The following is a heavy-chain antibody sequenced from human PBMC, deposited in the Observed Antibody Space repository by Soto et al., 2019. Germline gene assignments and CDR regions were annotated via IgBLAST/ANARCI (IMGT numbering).Heavy chain of an antibody. V-gene: IGHV4-38-2*02. Sequence: SETLSLTCAVSGYSISSGYYWGWIRQPPGKGLEWIGSIYHSGSTYYNPSLKSRVTISVDTSKNQFSLKRSSVTAADTAVYYFARDGGYSSSSSARNWFDPRGQGTLVTVSS. J-gene: IGHJ5*02. D-gene: IGHD6-6*01. CDR1: GYSISSGYY. CDR3: ARDGGYSSSSSARNWFDP. CDR2: IYHSGST.